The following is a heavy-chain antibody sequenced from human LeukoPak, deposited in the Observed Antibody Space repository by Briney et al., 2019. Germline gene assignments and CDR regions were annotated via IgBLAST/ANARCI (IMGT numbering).Heavy chain of an antibody. CDR2: ISTYNGDT. V-gene: IGHV1-18*04. J-gene: IGHJ6*03. Sequence: GASVKVSCKASGYIFRDFFIHWVRQAPGQGLEWMGWISTYNGDTHYAQKFQGRVTMTTDTSTSTAYMELRSLRSGDTAMYYCARRGGKNYGDYLLYYYYMDVWGKGTTVTVSS. CDR1: GYIFRDFF. CDR3: ARRGGKNYGDYLLYYYYMDV. D-gene: IGHD4-17*01.